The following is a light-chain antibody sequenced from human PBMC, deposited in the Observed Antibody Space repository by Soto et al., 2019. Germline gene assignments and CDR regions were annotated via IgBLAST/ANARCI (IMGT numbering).Light chain of an antibody. V-gene: IGKV1-5*01. Sequence: DIQMTQSPSTLSASEGDRVTTTCRASQSISSWLAWYQQKPGKAPKLLIYDASSLESGVPSRFSGSGSGTEFTLTISSLQPDDFATYYCQQYNSYRTFGQGTKVDIK. CDR3: QQYNSYRT. CDR2: DAS. J-gene: IGKJ1*01. CDR1: QSISSW.